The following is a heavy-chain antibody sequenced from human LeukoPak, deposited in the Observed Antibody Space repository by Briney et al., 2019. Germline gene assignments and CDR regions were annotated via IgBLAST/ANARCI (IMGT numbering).Heavy chain of an antibody. CDR2: IYHSGST. Sequence: SETLSLTCAVSGYSISSSYYWGWIRQPPGKGLEWIGSIYHSGSTYYNPSLKSRVTISVDTSKNQFSLKLSSVTAADTAVYYCARHSNSYDILTGYSLYYFDYWGQGTLVTVSS. D-gene: IGHD3-9*01. V-gene: IGHV4-38-2*01. J-gene: IGHJ4*02. CDR3: ARHSNSYDILTGYSLYYFDY. CDR1: GYSISSSYY.